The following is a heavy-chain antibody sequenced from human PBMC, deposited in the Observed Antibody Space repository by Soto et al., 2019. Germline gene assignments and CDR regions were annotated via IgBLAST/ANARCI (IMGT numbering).Heavy chain of an antibody. CDR1: GGSISSSNW. D-gene: IGHD3-16*02. CDR2: IYHSGST. V-gene: IGHV4-4*02. Sequence: LSLTCAVSGGSISSSNWWSWVRQPPGKGLEWIGEIYHSGSTNYNPSLKSRVTISVDKSKNQFSLKLSSVTAADTAVYYCARGDYVWGSYRYMGRFDYWGQGTLVTVSS. CDR3: ARGDYVWGSYRYMGRFDY. J-gene: IGHJ4*02.